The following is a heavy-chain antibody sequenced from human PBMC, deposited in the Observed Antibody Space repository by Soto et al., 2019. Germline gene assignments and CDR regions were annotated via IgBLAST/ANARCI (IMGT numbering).Heavy chain of an antibody. CDR3: GRQVEVTYFAY. CDR2: ISCSGST. V-gene: IGHV4-39*01. CDR1: GGSISSSAYY. J-gene: IGHJ4*02. D-gene: IGHD1-1*01. Sequence: QLHLQESGPGLLKPSETLSLTCTVSGGSISSSAYYGGWIRQPPGRGLEWFASISCSGSTYYTPSLRSRVSISVETSKNQCSLTLPSMTAADTAVYYCGRQVEVTYFAYWGQGTLVTVSS.